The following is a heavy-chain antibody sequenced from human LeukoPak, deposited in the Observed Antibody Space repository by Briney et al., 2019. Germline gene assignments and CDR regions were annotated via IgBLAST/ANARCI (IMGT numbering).Heavy chain of an antibody. CDR1: GFTLSSYA. Sequence: PGGSLRLSCAASGFTLSSYAMSWVRQAPGKGLEWVSAISGSGGSTYYADSVKGRFTISRDNSKNTLYLQMNSLRAEDTAVYYCAKVRGHTIFGVVIPSYFDYWGQGTLVTVSS. CDR2: ISGSGGST. CDR3: AKVRGHTIFGVVIPSYFDY. D-gene: IGHD3-3*01. V-gene: IGHV3-23*01. J-gene: IGHJ4*02.